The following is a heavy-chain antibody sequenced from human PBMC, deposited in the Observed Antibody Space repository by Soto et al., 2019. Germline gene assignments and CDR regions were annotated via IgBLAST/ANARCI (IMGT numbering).Heavy chain of an antibody. V-gene: IGHV4-59*11. Sequence: SETLSLTCTVSGGSISSHYWSWIRQPPGKGLEYIGYIYYSGSANYNPSLKSRVTLSVDTSKNQFSLKLSSVTAADTAVYYCASRNYAILKGDWFDPWGQGIQVTVSS. CDR1: GGSISSHY. J-gene: IGHJ5*02. CDR2: IYYSGSA. D-gene: IGHD3-9*01. CDR3: ASRNYAILKGDWFDP.